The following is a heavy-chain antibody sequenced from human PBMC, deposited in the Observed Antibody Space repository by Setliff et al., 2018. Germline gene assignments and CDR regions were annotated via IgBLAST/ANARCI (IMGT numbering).Heavy chain of an antibody. D-gene: IGHD2-15*01. Sequence: SETLSLTCTVSGGSISSGSYYWSWIRQPARKGLEWIGHIYTSGSTNYNPSLKSRVTISVDTSKNQFSLKLSSVTAADTAVYYCARGTVVDSLDYWGQGTLVTVSS. CDR2: IYTSGST. CDR1: GGSISSGSYY. V-gene: IGHV4-61*09. J-gene: IGHJ4*02. CDR3: ARGTVVDSLDY.